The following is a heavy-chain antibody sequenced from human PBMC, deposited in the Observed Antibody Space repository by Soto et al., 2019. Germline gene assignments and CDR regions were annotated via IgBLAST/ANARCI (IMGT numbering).Heavy chain of an antibody. CDR2: ISAYNGNT. Sequence: ASVKVSCKASGYTFTSYGISWVRQAPGQGLEWMGWISAYNGNTNYAQKIQGRVTMTTDTSTSTAYMELRSLRSDDTAVYYCARDTIFGVVIMWSWFDPWGQGTLVTVSS. D-gene: IGHD3-3*01. CDR3: ARDTIFGVVIMWSWFDP. J-gene: IGHJ5*02. CDR1: GYTFTSYG. V-gene: IGHV1-18*01.